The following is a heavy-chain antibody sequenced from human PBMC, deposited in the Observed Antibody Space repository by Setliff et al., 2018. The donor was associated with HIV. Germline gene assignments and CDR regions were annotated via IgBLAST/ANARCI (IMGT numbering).Heavy chain of an antibody. CDR2: ISGLGGGTI. Sequence: GGSLRLSCAASGFAFSNYGMHWVRQAPGEGLEWVSYISGLGGGTIYYADSVRGRFTISRDDAEKSVYLQMNSLRAEDTAVYYCARAGVVEGYYYYYYMDVWGKGTTVTVSS. J-gene: IGHJ6*03. CDR3: ARAGVVEGYYYYYYMDV. V-gene: IGHV3-48*01. D-gene: IGHD2-15*01. CDR1: GFAFSNYG.